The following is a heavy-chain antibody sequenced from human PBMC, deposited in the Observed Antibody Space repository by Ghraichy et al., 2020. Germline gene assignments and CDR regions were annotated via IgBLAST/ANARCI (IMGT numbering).Heavy chain of an antibody. CDR2: MYYSGST. J-gene: IGHJ6*02. V-gene: IGHV4-39*01. CDR3: ARRRRDSGGYILYYGMDV. CDR1: GGSISSSSYY. D-gene: IGHD3-22*01. Sequence: SETLSLTCSVSGGSISSSSYYWGWIRQPPGKGLEWIGSMYYSGSTYYNPSLKSRVTISVDTSKNQFSLKLSSVTAADTAVYYCARRRRDSGGYILYYGMDVWGQGTTVTVSS.